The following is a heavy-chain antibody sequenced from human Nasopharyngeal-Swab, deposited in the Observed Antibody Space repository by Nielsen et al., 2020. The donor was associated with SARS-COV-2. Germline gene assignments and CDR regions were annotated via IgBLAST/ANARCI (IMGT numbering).Heavy chain of an antibody. D-gene: IGHD4-17*01. J-gene: IGHJ4*02. V-gene: IGHV4-39*01. Sequence: SETLSLTCTVSGGSISSSSYYWGWIRQPPGKGLEWIGSIYYSGSTYYNPSLKSRVTISVDTSKNQFSLKLSSVTAADTAVYYCARLDGYGDHGASDYWGQGTLVTVSS. CDR1: GGSISSSSYY. CDR3: ARLDGYGDHGASDY. CDR2: IYYSGST.